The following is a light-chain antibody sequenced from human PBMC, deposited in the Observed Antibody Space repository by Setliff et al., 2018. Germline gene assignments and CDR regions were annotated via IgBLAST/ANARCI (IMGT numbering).Light chain of an antibody. CDR2: DVS. J-gene: IGLJ1*01. CDR3: CSYAGRYTPYV. V-gene: IGLV2-11*01. Sequence: QSVLTQPRSVSGSPGQSVTISCTGTSSDVGGYNYVSWYQQHPGKAPKLMISDVSKRPSGVPDRFSGSKSGTTASLTMSGLQAEDEADYYCCSYAGRYTPYVFGSGTKVTVL. CDR1: SSDVGGYNY.